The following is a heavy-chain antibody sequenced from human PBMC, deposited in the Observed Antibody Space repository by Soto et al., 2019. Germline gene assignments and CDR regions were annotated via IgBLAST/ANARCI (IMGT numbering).Heavy chain of an antibody. Sequence: EVQLLESGGGLVQPGGSLRLSCAASGFTFSSYAMSWVRQAPGKGLEWDSCISVSGGSTYYADSVKGRFTISRDNSKNTLYLQMNSLRAEDTAVYYCAGAYRSYYMDVWGKGTTVTVSS. CDR2: ISVSGGST. D-gene: IGHD3-16*01. J-gene: IGHJ6*03. CDR1: GFTFSSYA. V-gene: IGHV3-23*01. CDR3: AGAYRSYYMDV.